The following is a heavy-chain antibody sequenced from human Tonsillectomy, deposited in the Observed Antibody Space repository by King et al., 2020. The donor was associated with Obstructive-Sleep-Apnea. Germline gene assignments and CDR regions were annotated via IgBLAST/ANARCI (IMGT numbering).Heavy chain of an antibody. V-gene: IGHV3-53*04. CDR3: ARGDYYYYYAMDV. CDR1: GFNTSTNN. Sequence: VQLVESGGGLGQPGGSLRLSCAASGFNTSTNNMSWVRQAPGTGLEVVSLIYSGGGTHYADAVKGRFTIPRQHFKNTLYLQMNSLRAEDTAVYYCARGDYYYYYAMDVWGQGTTVTVSS. CDR2: IYSGGGT. J-gene: IGHJ6*02.